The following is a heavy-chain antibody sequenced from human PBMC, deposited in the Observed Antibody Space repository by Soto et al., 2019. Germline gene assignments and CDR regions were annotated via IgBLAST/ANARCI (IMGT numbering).Heavy chain of an antibody. D-gene: IGHD6-13*01. V-gene: IGHV3-53*01. CDR3: ARDLRVAAADTYYYYGMDV. Sequence: GGSLRVSCGAAGLPVIGNDRSWVRQETGKGLEWVSVIYSGGSTYYADSVKGRCTISRDNSKNTLYLQMNSLRAEDTAVYYCARDLRVAAADTYYYYGMDVWGQGTTVTVSS. CDR1: GLPVIGND. J-gene: IGHJ6*02. CDR2: IYSGGST.